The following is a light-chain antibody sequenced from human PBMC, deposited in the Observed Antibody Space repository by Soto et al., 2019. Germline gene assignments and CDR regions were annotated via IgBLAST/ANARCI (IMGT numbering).Light chain of an antibody. CDR2: GAS. CDR3: QQYGSSLYT. Sequence: EIVLTQSPGTLSLSPGERATLSCRASQSVSNIYLAWYQQKPGQAPRLLIYGASSRATGIPDRFSGSGSGTDFTLTISRLEPADFAVYYCQQYGSSLYTFGQGTKLEIK. J-gene: IGKJ2*01. CDR1: QSVSNIY. V-gene: IGKV3-20*01.